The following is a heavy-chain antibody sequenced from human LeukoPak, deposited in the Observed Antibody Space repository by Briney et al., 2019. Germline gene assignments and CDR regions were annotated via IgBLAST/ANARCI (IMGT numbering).Heavy chain of an antibody. CDR1: GYTFTSYG. V-gene: IGHV1-18*01. CDR3: ARSIPSSWPYYYYYYGMDV. Sequence: ASVKVSCKASGYTFTSYGISWVRQAPGQGLEWMGWISAYNGNTNYAQKLQGRVTMTTDTSTSTAYMELRSLRSDDTAVYYCARSIPSSWPYYYYYYGMDVWGQGTTVTVSS. J-gene: IGHJ6*02. D-gene: IGHD6-13*01. CDR2: ISAYNGNT.